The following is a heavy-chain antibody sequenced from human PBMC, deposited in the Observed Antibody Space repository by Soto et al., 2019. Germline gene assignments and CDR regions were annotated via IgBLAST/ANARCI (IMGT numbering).Heavy chain of an antibody. J-gene: IGHJ6*02. Sequence: SETPSLSCTVSGGSISSYYWSWIRQPPGKGLEWIGYIYYSGSTNYNPSLKSRVTISVDTSKNQFSLKLSSVTAADTAVYYCARSGVAAAGTVGYYYYGMDVWGQGTTVTVSS. CDR1: GGSISSYY. D-gene: IGHD6-13*01. V-gene: IGHV4-59*01. CDR3: ARSGVAAAGTVGYYYYGMDV. CDR2: IYYSGST.